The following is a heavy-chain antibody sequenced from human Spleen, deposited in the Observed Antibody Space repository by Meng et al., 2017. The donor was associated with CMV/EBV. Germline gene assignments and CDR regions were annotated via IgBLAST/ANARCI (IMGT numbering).Heavy chain of an antibody. CDR2: IGSRNSYL. Sequence: GGSLRLSCAASGFMFNTYSMNWVRQAPGKGLEWVSSIGSRNSYLNYADSVKGRFTISRDDAQNSLYLQMNSLRAEDTAVYYCASIGAGAHDYWGQGTLVTVSS. CDR3: ASIGAGAHDY. D-gene: IGHD6-13*01. CDR1: GFMFNTYS. V-gene: IGHV3-21*04. J-gene: IGHJ4*02.